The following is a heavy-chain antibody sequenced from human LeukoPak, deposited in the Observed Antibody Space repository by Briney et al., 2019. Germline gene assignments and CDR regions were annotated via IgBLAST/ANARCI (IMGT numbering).Heavy chain of an antibody. Sequence: GGSLRLSCAASGFTFSSYSMNWVRQAPGKELEWVSYISSSSSTIYYADSVKGRFTISRDNAKNSLYLQMNSLRAEDTAVYYCAKSGGYNTGVYYYGMDVWGQGTTVTVSS. CDR1: GFTFSSYS. V-gene: IGHV3-48*01. D-gene: IGHD5-24*01. CDR3: AKSGGYNTGVYYYGMDV. CDR2: ISSSSSTI. J-gene: IGHJ6*02.